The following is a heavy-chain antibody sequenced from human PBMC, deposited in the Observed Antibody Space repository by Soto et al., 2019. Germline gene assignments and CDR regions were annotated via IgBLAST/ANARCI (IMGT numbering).Heavy chain of an antibody. CDR3: ARGLGVVVISYYYGMDV. Sequence: SETLCLTCAVYGGSFIGDYWSWIRQPPGKGLEWIGEINHSGSTNYNPSLKSRVTISVDTSKNQFSLKLSSVTAADTAVYYCARGLGVVVISYYYGMDVWGQGTTVTVSS. D-gene: IGHD3-22*01. CDR2: INHSGST. CDR1: GGSFIGDY. V-gene: IGHV4-34*01. J-gene: IGHJ6*02.